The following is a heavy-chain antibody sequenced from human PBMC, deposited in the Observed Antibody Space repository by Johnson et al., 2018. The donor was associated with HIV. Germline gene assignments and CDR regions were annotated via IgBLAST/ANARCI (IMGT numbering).Heavy chain of an antibody. V-gene: IGHV3-48*03. CDR1: GFTFSSYA. CDR3: ARERNYGTHAAFDI. D-gene: IGHD1-7*01. J-gene: IGHJ3*02. CDR2: ISSSGSTI. Sequence: VQLVESGGGLVKPGGSLRLSCAASGFTFSSYAMHWVRQAPGKGLEWVSYISSSGSTIYYADSVKGRFTISRDNAKNSLYLQMNSLRAEDTAVYYCARERNYGTHAAFDIWGQGTMVTVSS.